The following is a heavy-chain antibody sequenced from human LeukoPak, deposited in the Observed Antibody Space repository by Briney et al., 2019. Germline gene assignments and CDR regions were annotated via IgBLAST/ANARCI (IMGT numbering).Heavy chain of an antibody. CDR2: IYKNAIT. CDR1: GFTASSNY. J-gene: IGHJ6*03. D-gene: IGHD3-10*01. V-gene: IGHV3-53*01. CDR3: ARSLRVRGVPDYMDV. Sequence: GGSRRLSCAASGFTASSNYMTWVRQAPGKGLEWVSVIYKNAITYYADTVKGRFTISRDNSKNMLYLQMSSLGAEDTAVYYCARSLRVRGVPDYMDVWGKGTTVTISS.